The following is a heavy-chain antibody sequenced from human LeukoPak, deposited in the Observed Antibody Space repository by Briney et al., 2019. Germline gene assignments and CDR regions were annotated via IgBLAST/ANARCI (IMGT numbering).Heavy chain of an antibody. J-gene: IGHJ5*02. CDR2: IYYSGST. D-gene: IGHD1-26*01. V-gene: IGHV4-59*01. CDR1: GGSFSGYY. Sequence: SETLSLTCAVYGGSFSGYYWSWIRQPPGKGLEWIGYIYYSGSTNYNPSLKSRVTISVDTSKNQFSLKLSSVTAADTAVYYCARGGNYWPQWWFDPWGRGTLVSVSS. CDR3: ARGGNYWPQWWFDP.